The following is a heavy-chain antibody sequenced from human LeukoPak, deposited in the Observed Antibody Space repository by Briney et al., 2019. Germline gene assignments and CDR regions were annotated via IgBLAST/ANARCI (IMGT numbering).Heavy chain of an antibody. CDR2: IYSGGST. Sequence: PSETLSLTCTVSGGSITNNNYYWDWIRQPPGKGLEWVSVIYSGGSTYYADSVKGRFTISRDNSKNTLYLQMNSLRAEDTAVYYCAREVVMAHAFDIWGQGTMVTVSS. D-gene: IGHD5-24*01. CDR1: GGSITNNNYY. V-gene: IGHV3-66*01. J-gene: IGHJ3*02. CDR3: AREVVMAHAFDI.